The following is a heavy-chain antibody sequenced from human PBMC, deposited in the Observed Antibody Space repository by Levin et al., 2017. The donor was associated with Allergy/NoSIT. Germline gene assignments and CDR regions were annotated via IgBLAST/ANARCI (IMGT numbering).Heavy chain of an antibody. CDR1: GFTFDDYA. D-gene: IGHD4-17*01. J-gene: IGHJ4*02. V-gene: IGHV3-9*01. Sequence: PGGSLRLSCAASGFTFDDYAMHWVRQAPGKGLEWVSGISWNSGSIGYADSVKGRFTISRDNAKNSLYLQMNSLRAEDTALYYCAKDINDDYGDYPVLVYWGQGTLVTVSS. CDR3: AKDINDDYGDYPVLVY. CDR2: ISWNSGSI.